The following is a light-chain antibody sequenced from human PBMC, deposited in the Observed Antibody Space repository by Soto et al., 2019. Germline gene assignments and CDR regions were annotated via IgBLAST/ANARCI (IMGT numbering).Light chain of an antibody. CDR2: EVN. CDR3: TSTAGSTNV. CDR1: SSDVGGYNY. Sequence: QSVLTQPPSASGSPGQSVTISCTGTSSDVGGYNYVSWYQQHPGKAPKLMIYEVNKRPSGVPDRFSGSKSGNTASLTVSGLPAEDAADYSFTSTAGSTNVFGTGTKLTVL. V-gene: IGLV2-8*01. J-gene: IGLJ1*01.